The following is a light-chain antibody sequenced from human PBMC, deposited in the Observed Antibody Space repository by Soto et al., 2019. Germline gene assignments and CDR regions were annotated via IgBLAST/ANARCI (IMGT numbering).Light chain of an antibody. V-gene: IGLV1-51*01. CDR3: RTWDSSLSAGSYV. J-gene: IGLJ1*01. CDR2: DNN. Sequence: QSVLTQPPSVSAAPGQKVTISCSGSSSNIGDNYVSWYQQLPGTAPKLLIYDNNKRPSGIPDRFSGSKSGTSATLGITGLQTGDEAEYYCRTWDSSLSAGSYVFGTGTKLTVL. CDR1: SSNIGDNY.